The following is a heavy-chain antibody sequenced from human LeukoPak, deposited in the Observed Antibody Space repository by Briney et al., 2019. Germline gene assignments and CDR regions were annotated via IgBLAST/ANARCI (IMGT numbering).Heavy chain of an antibody. Sequence: PSETLSLTCTVSGGSISSYYWSWIRQPPGNGLEWIAYIYYSGSTSYNPPLKSRVTISVDTSKNQFSLKLNSVTAADTAVYYCARQPDRRQLVLWGQGTLVTVSS. V-gene: IGHV4-59*08. D-gene: IGHD6-13*01. CDR2: IYYSGST. CDR3: ARQPDRRQLVL. J-gene: IGHJ4*02. CDR1: GGSISSYY.